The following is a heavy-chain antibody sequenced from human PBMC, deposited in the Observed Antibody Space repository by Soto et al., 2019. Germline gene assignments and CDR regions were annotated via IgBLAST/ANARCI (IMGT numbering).Heavy chain of an antibody. CDR2: ISHDGINK. D-gene: IGHD6-19*01. CDR1: GFSFSSYA. Sequence: QVRLVESGGGVVQPGRSLRLSCTASGFSFSSYAMYWFRQPPGKGLEWVAVISHDGINKHYADSVKGRVTVSRDNSNHALDLQLNSLRGEDTAMYYCARYMYSSDYFVKGFEPWGQGTLVTVSS. V-gene: IGHV3-30-3*01. J-gene: IGHJ5*02. CDR3: ARYMYSSDYFVKGFEP.